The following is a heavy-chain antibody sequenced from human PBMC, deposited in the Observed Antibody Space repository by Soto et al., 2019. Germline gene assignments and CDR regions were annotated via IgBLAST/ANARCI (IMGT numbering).Heavy chain of an antibody. Sequence: PVESLKISCNGSGYSFTSYWISWVRQMPGKGLEWMGRIDPSDSYTNYSPSFQGHVTISADKSISTAYLQWSSLKASDTAMYYCARHYYGSGSYLHYWGQGTLVTVSS. CDR1: GYSFTSYW. CDR2: IDPSDSYT. D-gene: IGHD3-10*01. V-gene: IGHV5-10-1*01. J-gene: IGHJ4*02. CDR3: ARHYYGSGSYLHY.